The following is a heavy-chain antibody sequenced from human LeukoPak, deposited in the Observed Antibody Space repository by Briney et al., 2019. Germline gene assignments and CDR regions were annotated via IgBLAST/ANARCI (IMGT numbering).Heavy chain of an antibody. Sequence: SLKVSCKASGGTFSSYAISWVRQAPGQGLEWMGGIIPIFGTANYAQKFQGRVTITADESTSTAYMELSSLRPEDTAVYYCASLRNYGLPYWYFDLWGRGTLVTVSS. D-gene: IGHD3-16*01. CDR1: GGTFSSYA. CDR3: ASLRNYGLPYWYFDL. CDR2: IIPIFGTA. V-gene: IGHV1-69*01. J-gene: IGHJ2*01.